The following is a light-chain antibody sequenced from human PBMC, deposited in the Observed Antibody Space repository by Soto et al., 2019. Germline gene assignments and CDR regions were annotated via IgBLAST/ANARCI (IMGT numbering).Light chain of an antibody. CDR3: SSYAASTYV. J-gene: IGLJ1*01. Sequence: QSVLTQPPSASGSPGQSVTISCTGTSSDVGGYNYVSWYQQHPGKAPKLIIYEVSKRPSGVPDRFSGSKSGNTASLTVSGLQTEDEADYYCSSYAASTYVFGTGNKVTVL. CDR2: EVS. V-gene: IGLV2-8*01. CDR1: SSDVGGYNY.